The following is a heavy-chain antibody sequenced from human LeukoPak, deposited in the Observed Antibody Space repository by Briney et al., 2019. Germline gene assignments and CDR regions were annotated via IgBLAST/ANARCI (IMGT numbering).Heavy chain of an antibody. CDR1: GYTFTSYG. Sequence: ASVKVSCKASGYTFTSYGISWVRQAPGQGLEWMGWISAYNGNTNYAQKLQGRVTMTTDTSTSTAYMELRSLRSDDTAVYYCARAGQDGYNPNWFDPWGQGTLVTVSS. V-gene: IGHV1-18*01. CDR2: ISAYNGNT. J-gene: IGHJ5*02. CDR3: ARAGQDGYNPNWFDP. D-gene: IGHD5-24*01.